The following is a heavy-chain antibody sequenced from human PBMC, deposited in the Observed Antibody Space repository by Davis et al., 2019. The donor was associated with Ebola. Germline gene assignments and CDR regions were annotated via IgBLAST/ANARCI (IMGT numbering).Heavy chain of an antibody. CDR2: ISSNGGST. J-gene: IGHJ5*02. CDR1: GFTFSSYA. D-gene: IGHD3-10*01. Sequence: PGGSLRLSCAASGFTFSSYAMHWVRQAPGKGLEYVSAISSNGGSTYYANSVKGRFTISRDNAKNSLYLQMNSLRAEDTAVYYCAREYYGSGSYLGESWFDPWGQGTLVTVSS. CDR3: AREYYGSGSYLGESWFDP. V-gene: IGHV3-64*01.